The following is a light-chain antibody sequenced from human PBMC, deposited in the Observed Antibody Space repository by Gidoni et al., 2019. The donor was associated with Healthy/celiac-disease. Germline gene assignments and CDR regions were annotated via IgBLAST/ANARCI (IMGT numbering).Light chain of an antibody. Sequence: DIQITQSPSTLSASVGDRVTITCRASQSISSWLAWYQQKPGKAPKLLIYDASSLESGVPSRFSGSGSGAEFSLTISSLLPDDFATYYCQQYNSYSLTFGQGTKLEIK. CDR2: DAS. CDR3: QQYNSYSLT. CDR1: QSISSW. J-gene: IGKJ2*01. V-gene: IGKV1-5*01.